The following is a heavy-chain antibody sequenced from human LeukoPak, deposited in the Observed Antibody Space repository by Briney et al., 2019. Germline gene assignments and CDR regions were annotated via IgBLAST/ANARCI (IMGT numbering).Heavy chain of an antibody. CDR1: GFTFSSYG. J-gene: IGHJ5*02. Sequence: GGSLRLSCAASGFTFSSYGMNWVGQAPGKGLEWVAFIRYDGSNKYYADSVKGRFTISRDNSKNTLYLQMNSLRAEDTAVYYCAKGNYYDSSAYNWFDPWGQGTLVTVSS. CDR2: IRYDGSNK. D-gene: IGHD3-22*01. CDR3: AKGNYYDSSAYNWFDP. V-gene: IGHV3-30*02.